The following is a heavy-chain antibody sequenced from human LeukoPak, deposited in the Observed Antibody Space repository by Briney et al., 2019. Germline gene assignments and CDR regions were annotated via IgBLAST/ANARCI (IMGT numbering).Heavy chain of an antibody. J-gene: IGHJ4*02. Sequence: SETLSLTCTVSGGSISSYYWSWIRQPPGKGLEWIGYIYYSGSTNYNPSLKSRVTISVGTSKNQFSLKLSSVTAADTAVYYCARGVRDFWSGYHYYFDYWGQGTLVTVSS. CDR1: GGSISSYY. D-gene: IGHD3-3*01. V-gene: IGHV4-59*08. CDR3: ARGVRDFWSGYHYYFDY. CDR2: IYYSGST.